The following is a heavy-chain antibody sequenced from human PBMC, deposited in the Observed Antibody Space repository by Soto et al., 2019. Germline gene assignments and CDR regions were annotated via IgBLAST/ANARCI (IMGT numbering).Heavy chain of an antibody. CDR3: TTDSRTTLPEIRFDY. D-gene: IGHD1-26*01. V-gene: IGHV3-15*07. Sequence: EVQLVESGGGLVKPGGSLRLSCAASGFPFNNAWINWVRQVPGKGREWVVRVKSKADGGSGDYAAPVKGRFVVSRDDSKDIVYLQMNSLKIEDTGVYYCTTDSRTTLPEIRFDYWGHGTQVTVSS. CDR1: GFPFNNAW. CDR2: VKSKADGGSG. J-gene: IGHJ4*01.